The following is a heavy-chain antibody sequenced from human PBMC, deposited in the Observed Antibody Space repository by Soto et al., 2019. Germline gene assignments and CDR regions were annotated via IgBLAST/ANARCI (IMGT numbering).Heavy chain of an antibody. J-gene: IGHJ4*02. Sequence: QVQLVQSGAEVKKPGASVKVSCKASGYTFTSYDINWVRQATGQGLEWMGWMNPNSGNTGYAQKFQGRVTMTRNTSISTAYMERSSLRSEDTAVYYCARGTYYYGSGSYSTPADYWGQGTLVTVSS. CDR2: MNPNSGNT. CDR1: GYTFTSYD. D-gene: IGHD3-10*01. V-gene: IGHV1-8*01. CDR3: ARGTYYYGSGSYSTPADY.